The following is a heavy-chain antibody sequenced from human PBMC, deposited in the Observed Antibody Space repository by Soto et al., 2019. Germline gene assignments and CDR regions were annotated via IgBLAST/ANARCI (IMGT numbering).Heavy chain of an antibody. CDR3: AKDREWELLVDY. CDR2: IGGSGDDT. CDR1: GFTFSSCA. J-gene: IGHJ4*02. D-gene: IGHD1-26*01. Sequence: GGSLRLSCAASGFTFSSCAMSWVRQAPGKGLEWVSGIGGSGDDTEYTDSVKGRFTISRDNSKNTLYLQMNSLRAEDTAVYYCAKDREWELLVDYWGQGTLVTVSS. V-gene: IGHV3-23*01.